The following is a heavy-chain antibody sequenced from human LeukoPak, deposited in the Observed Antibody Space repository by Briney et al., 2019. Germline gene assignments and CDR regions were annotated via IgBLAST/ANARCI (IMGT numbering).Heavy chain of an antibody. CDR3: ARQDIAARPPYYYGMDV. V-gene: IGHV4-59*08. Sequence: SETLSLTCTVSGGSISSYYWSWIRQPPGKGLEWIGYVHHSGSTNYNPSLKSRVTISVDTSKNQFSLNLSSVTAADTAVYYCARQDIAARPPYYYGMDVWGQGTTVTVSS. D-gene: IGHD6-6*01. J-gene: IGHJ6*02. CDR1: GGSISSYY. CDR2: VHHSGST.